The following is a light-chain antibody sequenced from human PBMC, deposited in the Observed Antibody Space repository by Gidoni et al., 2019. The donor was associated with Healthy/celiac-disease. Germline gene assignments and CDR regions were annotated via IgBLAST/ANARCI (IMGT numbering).Light chain of an antibody. CDR2: DAS. CDR1: QDISNY. J-gene: IGKJ4*01. V-gene: IGKV1-33*01. CDR3: QQYDNLPPLT. Sequence: DIQMTQSPSSLSASVGDRVTITCQASQDISNYLNWYQQKQGKAPKLLIYDASNLETGVPSRFSGSGSGTDFTFTISSLQPEDIATYYCQQYDNLPPLTFGGXTKVEIK.